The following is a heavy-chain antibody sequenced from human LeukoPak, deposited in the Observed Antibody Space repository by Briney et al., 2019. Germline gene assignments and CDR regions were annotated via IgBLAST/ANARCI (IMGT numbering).Heavy chain of an antibody. CDR3: ARCITIFGVIIKDLDY. J-gene: IGHJ4*02. D-gene: IGHD3-3*01. Sequence: PGGSLRLSCAASGFTFSSYNMNWVRQAPGKGLEWVSSINSGSSYIYYAGSVKGRFTISRDNAKNSLYLQMNSLRAEDTAVYYCARCITIFGVIIKDLDYWGQGTLVTVSS. CDR2: INSGSSYI. V-gene: IGHV3-21*01. CDR1: GFTFSSYN.